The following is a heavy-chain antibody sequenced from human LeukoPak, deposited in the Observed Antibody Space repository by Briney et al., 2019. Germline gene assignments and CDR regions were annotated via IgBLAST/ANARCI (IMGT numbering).Heavy chain of an antibody. D-gene: IGHD6-19*01. J-gene: IGHJ4*02. Sequence: SETLSLTCAVYGGSFSGYYWSWIRQPPGKGLEWIGEINHSGSTNYNPSLKSRVTISVDTSKNQFSLKLSSVTAADTAVYYCARHKPGIAVAGYTEDWGQGTLVTVSS. CDR2: INHSGST. CDR1: GGSFSGYY. CDR3: ARHKPGIAVAGYTED. V-gene: IGHV4-34*01.